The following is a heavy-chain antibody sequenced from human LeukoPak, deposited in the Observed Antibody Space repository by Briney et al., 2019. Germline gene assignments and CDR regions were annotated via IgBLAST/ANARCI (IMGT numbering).Heavy chain of an antibody. V-gene: IGHV4-30-2*01. D-gene: IGHD3-22*01. CDR2: IEHSGST. Sequence: SETLSLTCAVSGGSISSGGYSWSWIRQPPGKGLEWIGYIEHSGSTYYNPSLKSRVTISVDRSKNQFSLKLSSVTSADTAVYYCDRSSYYDSSGYYSYYFDYWGQGTLVTVSS. CDR3: DRSSYYDSSGYYSYYFDY. CDR1: GGSISSGGYS. J-gene: IGHJ4*02.